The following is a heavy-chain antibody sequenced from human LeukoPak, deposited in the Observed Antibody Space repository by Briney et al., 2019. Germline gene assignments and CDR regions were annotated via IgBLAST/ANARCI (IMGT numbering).Heavy chain of an antibody. V-gene: IGHV3-9*01. D-gene: IGHD6-13*01. CDR3: AKDRGIAAAGFDY. J-gene: IGHJ4*02. Sequence: PGRSLRLSCAASGFTFDDYAMHWVRQAPGKGLEWVSGISWNSGSIGYADSVKGRFTISRDNAKNSLYLQMNSLRAEDTALYYCAKDRGIAAAGFDYWGQGTLVTVSS. CDR1: GFTFDDYA. CDR2: ISWNSGSI.